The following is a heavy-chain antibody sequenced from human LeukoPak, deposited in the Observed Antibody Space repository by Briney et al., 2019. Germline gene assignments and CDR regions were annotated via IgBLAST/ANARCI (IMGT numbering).Heavy chain of an antibody. D-gene: IGHD1-26*01. J-gene: IGHJ3*02. CDR2: ISSSSSYI. Sequence: PGGSLRLSCAASGFTFSSYSMNWVRQAPGKWLAWVSSISSSSSYIYYADSVKGRFTISRDNAKNSLYLQMNSLRAEDTAVYYCASPWEHGPFDIWGQGTMVTVSP. V-gene: IGHV3-21*01. CDR3: ASPWEHGPFDI. CDR1: GFTFSSYS.